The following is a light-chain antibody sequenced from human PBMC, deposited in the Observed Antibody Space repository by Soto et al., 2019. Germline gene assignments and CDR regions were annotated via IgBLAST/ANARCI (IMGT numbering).Light chain of an antibody. J-gene: IGKJ4*01. Sequence: EIVLTQSPGTLSLSPGERATLSCRASQSVSSGYLAWYQQKPGQAPRLLMYGASSRATGIPDRFSGSGSGTDFTLTISRLEPEDFAVYYCQQYGSSLLTFGGGTKVDIK. CDR2: GAS. CDR3: QQYGSSLLT. CDR1: QSVSSGY. V-gene: IGKV3-20*01.